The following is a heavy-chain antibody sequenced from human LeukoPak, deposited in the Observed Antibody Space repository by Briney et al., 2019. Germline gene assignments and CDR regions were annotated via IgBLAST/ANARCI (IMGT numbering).Heavy chain of an antibody. CDR1: GFTFSSYA. CDR3: AKAPQASFDY. CDR2: LSGDETYI. Sequence: GGSLRLSCAASGFTFSSYAMSWVRQAPGKGLEWVALLSGDETYIDYTDSVKGRFTISRDTSKNTLFLQMNSLRAEDTAVYYCAKAPQASFDYWGQGTLVTVSS. J-gene: IGHJ4*02. V-gene: IGHV3-30*18.